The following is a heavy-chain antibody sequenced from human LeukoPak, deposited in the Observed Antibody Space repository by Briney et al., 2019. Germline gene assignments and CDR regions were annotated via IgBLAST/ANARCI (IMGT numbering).Heavy chain of an antibody. CDR1: GGSISSSSYY. J-gene: IGHJ5*02. Sequence: SETLSLTCTVSGGSISSSSYYWGWIRQPPGKGLEWIGSIYYSGSTYYNPSLKSRVTISVDTSKNQFSLKLTSVTAADTAVYHCARGRSGSYYFDWFDPWGQGTLVTVSS. D-gene: IGHD1-26*01. CDR2: IYYSGST. V-gene: IGHV4-39*07. CDR3: ARGRSGSYYFDWFDP.